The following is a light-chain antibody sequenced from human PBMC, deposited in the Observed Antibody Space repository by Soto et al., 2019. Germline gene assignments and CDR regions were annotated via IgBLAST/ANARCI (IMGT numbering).Light chain of an antibody. J-gene: IGLJ2*01. Sequence: QSVLTQPPSASGTPGQRVTISCSGSSSNIGSNYVYWYQQLPGTAPKLLIYRNNQRPSGVPDRFSGSKSGTSASLAISGLRSEDEAEYYCAAWDDSLSGTYVVFGGGTKLTVL. CDR2: RNN. CDR1: SSNIGSNY. CDR3: AAWDDSLSGTYVV. V-gene: IGLV1-47*01.